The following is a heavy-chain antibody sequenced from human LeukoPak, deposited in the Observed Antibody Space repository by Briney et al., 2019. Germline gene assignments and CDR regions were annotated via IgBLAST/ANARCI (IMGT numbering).Heavy chain of an antibody. J-gene: IGHJ6*03. D-gene: IGHD3-22*01. V-gene: IGHV1-46*01. CDR1: GYTFTIYY. CDR3: AKDLTMIPMDV. Sequence: ASVKVSCKASGYTFTIYYIHWVRQAPGQGLEWMGLINPSGGSTNYAQKFQGRVTMTRDTSTSTVYMELSSLRSEDTAVYYCAKDLTMIPMDVWGKGTTVTVSS. CDR2: INPSGGST.